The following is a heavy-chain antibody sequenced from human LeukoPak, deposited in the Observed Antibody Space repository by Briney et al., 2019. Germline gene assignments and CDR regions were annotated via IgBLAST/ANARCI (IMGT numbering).Heavy chain of an antibody. V-gene: IGHV3-23*01. J-gene: IGHJ4*02. CDR2: ISASGGST. CDR1: GFTFSRYA. CDR3: AKGLIAVASYFDY. D-gene: IGHD6-19*01. Sequence: GGSLRLFCAASGFTFSRYAMTWVRQAPGKGLEWVSAISASGGSTYYADSVKGRFTISRDNSKNTLYLQINSLRAEDTAVYYCAKGLIAVASYFDYWGQGTLVTVSS.